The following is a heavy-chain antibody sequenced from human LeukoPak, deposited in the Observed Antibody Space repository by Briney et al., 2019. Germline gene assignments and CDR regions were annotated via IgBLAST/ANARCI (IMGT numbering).Heavy chain of an antibody. CDR3: ARGRWIAVAGPTEYYFDY. CDR2: INHSGST. J-gene: IGHJ4*02. V-gene: IGHV4-34*01. Sequence: PSETLSLTCAVYGASFSGYYWSWIRQPPGKWLEWIGEINHSGSTNYNPSLKSRFTISVDTSKNQFSLKLSSVTAADTAVYYCARGRWIAVAGPTEYYFDYWGQGTLVTVSS. D-gene: IGHD6-19*01. CDR1: GASFSGYY.